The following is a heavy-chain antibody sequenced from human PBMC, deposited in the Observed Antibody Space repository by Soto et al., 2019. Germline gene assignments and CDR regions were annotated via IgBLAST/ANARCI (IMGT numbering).Heavy chain of an antibody. Sequence: SGPTLVNPTQTLTLTCSFSGFSLTESGVGVGWIRQPPGKALEWLALILWDDDRRYIPSLKSRLTITKDTSKNQVVLMISNMDPVDTATYYCARFYDYVWGIYRPIWFDPWGQGTLVTVSS. CDR2: ILWDDDR. J-gene: IGHJ5*02. V-gene: IGHV2-5*02. CDR1: GFSLTESGVG. D-gene: IGHD3-16*02. CDR3: ARFYDYVWGIYRPIWFDP.